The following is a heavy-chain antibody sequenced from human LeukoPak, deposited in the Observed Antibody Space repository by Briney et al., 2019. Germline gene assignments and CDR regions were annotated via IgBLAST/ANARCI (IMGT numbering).Heavy chain of an antibody. Sequence: GGSLRLSCAGSGFTMSHYGVSWVRQAPGKGLEWISGIRSAVETTHYADSVKGRFIISRDNSKNALSLQLNSLRPEDTALYYCAKHFCTGLDCSLFDSWGQGTLVTVSS. V-gene: IGHV3-23*01. CDR2: IRSAVETT. CDR1: GFTMSHYG. CDR3: AKHFCTGLDCSLFDS. J-gene: IGHJ4*02. D-gene: IGHD3/OR15-3a*01.